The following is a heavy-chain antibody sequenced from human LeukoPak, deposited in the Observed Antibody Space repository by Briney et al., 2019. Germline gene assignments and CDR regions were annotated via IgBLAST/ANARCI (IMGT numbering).Heavy chain of an antibody. CDR1: GYTFTSYD. Sequence: ASVKVSCKASGYTFTSYDINWVRQATGQGLEWMGWMNPNSGNTGYAQKFQGRVTITRNTSISTAYMELSSLRSEDTAVYYCARGRGSYVDYYYMDVWGKGTTATVSS. J-gene: IGHJ6*03. CDR3: ARGRGSYVDYYYMDV. V-gene: IGHV1-8*03. CDR2: MNPNSGNT. D-gene: IGHD1-26*01.